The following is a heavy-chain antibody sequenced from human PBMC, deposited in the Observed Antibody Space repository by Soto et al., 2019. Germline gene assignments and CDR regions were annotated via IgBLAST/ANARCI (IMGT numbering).Heavy chain of an antibody. CDR2: ISGSGSNI. D-gene: IGHD5-18*01. J-gene: IGHJ4*02. Sequence: EVQLVESGGGLVKPGGSLRLSCATSGFTFNTYTMNWVRQAPGKGLEWVSCISGSGSNIYYADSVKGRFTISRDNANNSLYLQMNSLRAEDAAVYYWARDAQGMGYSYGLDYWGQGTLVTVSS. CDR3: ARDAQGMGYSYGLDY. CDR1: GFTFNTYT. V-gene: IGHV3-21*01.